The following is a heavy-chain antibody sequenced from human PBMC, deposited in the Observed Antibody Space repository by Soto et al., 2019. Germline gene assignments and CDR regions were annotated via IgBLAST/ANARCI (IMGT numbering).Heavy chain of an antibody. D-gene: IGHD2-15*01. J-gene: IGHJ3*02. V-gene: IGHV4-39*01. Sequence: QLQLRESGPGLVKPSETLSLTCTVSGGSISSSSYYWGWIRQPPGKGLEWIGSIYYSGSTYYNPSLKSRVTISVDTSNNQFSLKRSSVTAADPAVYYCARQGPRAVAAHAFDIWGQGTMVTVSS. CDR1: GGSISSSSYY. CDR2: IYYSGST. CDR3: ARQGPRAVAAHAFDI.